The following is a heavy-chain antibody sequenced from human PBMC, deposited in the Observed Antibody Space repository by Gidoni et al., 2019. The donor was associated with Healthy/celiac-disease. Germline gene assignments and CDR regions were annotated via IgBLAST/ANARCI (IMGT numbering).Heavy chain of an antibody. CDR3: AVGVSLNY. V-gene: IGHV1-18*04. CDR2: ISAYNGKT. J-gene: IGHJ4*02. D-gene: IGHD2-8*02. CDR1: GYTFTSYS. Sequence: QVQLVQSGAEVKKPGAPVKVSCKASGYTFTSYSISWVRQAPGQGLEWMGWISAYNGKTNYAQKLQYGDIMTTDTTTSIAYMELRSLRSDYTAVYYCAVGVSLNYWGQGTLVTVSS.